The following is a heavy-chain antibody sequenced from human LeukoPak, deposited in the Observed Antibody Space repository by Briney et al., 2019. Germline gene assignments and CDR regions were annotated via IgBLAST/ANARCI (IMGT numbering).Heavy chain of an antibody. D-gene: IGHD3-22*01. J-gene: IGHJ4*02. CDR3: ARDPYSRGKANYFDY. CDR2: INPSGGST. Sequence: ASVKVSFKASGYTFTGYYMHWVRQAPGQGLEWMGIINPSGGSTSNAQKFQGRVTMTRDTSTSTVHTELSSLTSEDTAVYYCARDPYSRGKANYFDYWGQGTPVTVSS. V-gene: IGHV1-46*01. CDR1: GYTFTGYY.